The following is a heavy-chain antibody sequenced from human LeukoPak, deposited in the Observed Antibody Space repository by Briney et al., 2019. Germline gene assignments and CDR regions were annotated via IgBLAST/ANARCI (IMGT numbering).Heavy chain of an antibody. V-gene: IGHV4-34*03. CDR2: INHSGST. Sequence: PSETLSLTCAVYGGSFSGYYWSWIRQPPGKGLEWIGEINHSGSTYYKPSLKSRVTISVDRSKNQVSLKLSSVTAADTAVYYCSAGALSYFDYWGQGTLVTVSS. D-gene: IGHD3-10*01. CDR1: GGSFSGYY. CDR3: SAGALSYFDY. J-gene: IGHJ4*02.